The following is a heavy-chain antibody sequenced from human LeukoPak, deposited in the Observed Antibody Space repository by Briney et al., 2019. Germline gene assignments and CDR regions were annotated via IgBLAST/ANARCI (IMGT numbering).Heavy chain of an antibody. CDR1: GCSISSYF. J-gene: IGHJ3*02. D-gene: IGHD2-21*02. CDR2: IYYSGST. CDR3: ARVSATVLVMTAVYAFDI. V-gene: IGHV4-59*01. Sequence: SETLSLTCTVSGCSISSYFWSCFRHPPAEGLEWIGYIYYSGSTTYNPSLKSRVTISVDKSKNQFSLKQSSVTAADTAVYYCARVSATVLVMTAVYAFDIWGQGTMVTVSS.